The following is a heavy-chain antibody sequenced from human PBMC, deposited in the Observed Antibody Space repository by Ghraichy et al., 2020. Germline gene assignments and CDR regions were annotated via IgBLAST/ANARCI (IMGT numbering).Heavy chain of an antibody. V-gene: IGHV3-66*01. CDR2: IYSGGST. J-gene: IGHJ4*02. CDR3: ARGSGWELTPGPFDY. D-gene: IGHD1-26*01. CDR1: GFTVSSNY. Sequence: GESLNISCAASGFTVSSNYMSWVRQAPGKGLEWVSVIYSGGSTYYADSVKGRFTISRDNSKNTLYLQMNSLRAEDTAVYYCARGSGWELTPGPFDYWGQGTLVTVSS.